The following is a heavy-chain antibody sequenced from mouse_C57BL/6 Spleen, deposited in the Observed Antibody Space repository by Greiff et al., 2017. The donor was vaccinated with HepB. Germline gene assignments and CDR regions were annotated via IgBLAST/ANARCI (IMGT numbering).Heavy chain of an antibody. V-gene: IGHV2-2*01. D-gene: IGHD4-1*01. J-gene: IGHJ4*01. Sequence: FSLTSYGVHWVRQSPGTGLEWLGVIWSGGSTDYNAAFISRLSISKDNSKSQVFFKMNSLQADDTAIYYCAITGTDAMDYWGQGTSVTVSS. CDR1: FSLTSYG. CDR3: AITGTDAMDY. CDR2: IWSGGST.